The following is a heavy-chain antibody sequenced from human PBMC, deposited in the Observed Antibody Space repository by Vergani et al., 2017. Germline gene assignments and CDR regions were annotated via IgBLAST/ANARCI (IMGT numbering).Heavy chain of an antibody. CDR2: IYPADSDT. Sequence: EVELVQSGPEMRKPGESLKISCKGSEYSFGNYWIGWVRQMPGKGLEWMGIIYPADSDTRYSPSFQGQVTSSADKSITTAFLQWDSLEASDTALYYCARQTTYTDSWGQGTLVTVSS. CDR1: EYSFGNYW. V-gene: IGHV5-51*01. D-gene: IGHD1-1*01. J-gene: IGHJ4*02. CDR3: ARQTTYTDS.